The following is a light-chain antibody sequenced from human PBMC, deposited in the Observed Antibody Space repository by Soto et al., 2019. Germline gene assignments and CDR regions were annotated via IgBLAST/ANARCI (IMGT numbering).Light chain of an antibody. CDR1: QSVNSRY. Sequence: EIGMKQSAGTLSLYPGEGATLSCRASQSVNSRYLAWYQQKPGQAPRLLIYGASSRATGIPDRFSGSGSGTDFTLTISGLEPEDFAVYYCQQRSDWPPITFGHGTLLEIK. J-gene: IGKJ5*01. CDR2: GAS. CDR3: QQRSDWPPIT. V-gene: IGKV3D-20*02.